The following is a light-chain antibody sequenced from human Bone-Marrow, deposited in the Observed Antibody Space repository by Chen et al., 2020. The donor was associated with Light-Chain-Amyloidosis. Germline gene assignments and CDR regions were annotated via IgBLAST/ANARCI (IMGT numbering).Light chain of an antibody. J-gene: IGKJ4*01. CDR1: QTISSNY. CDR2: GSS. V-gene: IGKV3-20*01. CDR3: QQYCTSTLT. Sequence: EIVLTQSPGTLSLSTGEGAKLSCRASQTISSNYLTWYQQKFGQAPRIHIYGSSSRATGIPDRFTGSGSGTEFTLTINRLEPEDFAMYYCQQYCTSTLTFRGWTKVEIK.